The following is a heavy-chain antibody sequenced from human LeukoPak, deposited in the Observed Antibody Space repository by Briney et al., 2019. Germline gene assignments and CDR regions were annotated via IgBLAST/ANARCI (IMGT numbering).Heavy chain of an antibody. V-gene: IGHV4-59*08. CDR3: ARKTYCSGGRCYGENWFDP. Sequence: PSETLSLTYTVAGGSISGYHWNWIRQSPGKGLEWIGNIFYTGNVDYNPSLQSRVTISVDTSKNEISLILSSVTAADTAVYYCARKTYCSGGRCYGENWFDPWGQGTLVTVSS. J-gene: IGHJ5*02. CDR2: IFYTGNV. D-gene: IGHD2-15*01. CDR1: GGSISGYH.